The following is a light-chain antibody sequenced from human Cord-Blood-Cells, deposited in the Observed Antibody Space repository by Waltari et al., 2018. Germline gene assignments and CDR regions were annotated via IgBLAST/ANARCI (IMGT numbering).Light chain of an antibody. V-gene: IGKV3-15*01. CDR1: QSVSSN. J-gene: IGKJ3*01. Sequence: EIVMTQSPATLSVSPGERATLSCRASQSVSSNLAWYQQKPGQAPRLLIYGASTRATGSPARFSGSGSGTEFTLTLSSLQSEDFAVYYCQQDNNWPPRFGPGTKVDIK. CDR2: GAS. CDR3: QQDNNWPPR.